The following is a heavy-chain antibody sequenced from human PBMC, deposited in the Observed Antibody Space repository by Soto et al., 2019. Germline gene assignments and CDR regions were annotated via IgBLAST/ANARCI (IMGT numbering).Heavy chain of an antibody. V-gene: IGHV1-2*02. CDR1: GYTFTSYY. J-gene: IGHJ6*02. CDR2: MNTRFGDT. Sequence: QVQLVQSGAEVKEPGDSVRVSCEASGYTFTSYYIHWVRQAPGQGLEWMGWMNTRFGDTTYAQDFQGRVSMTRDMSISTVSMELSRLPSDDTAIYYCARNMDYYYGPGSGNGHGFWGQGTTVTVFS. D-gene: IGHD3-10*01. CDR3: ARNMDYYYGPGSGNGHGF.